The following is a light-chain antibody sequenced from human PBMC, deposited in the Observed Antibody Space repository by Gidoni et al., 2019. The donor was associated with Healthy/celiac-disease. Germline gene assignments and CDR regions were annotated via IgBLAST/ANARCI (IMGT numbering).Light chain of an antibody. CDR1: SGHSSYA. Sequence: HLVLTQSPSASASLGASVKLTCTLSSGHSSYAIAWPQQQPEKGPRYLMKLNSDGSHSKGDGIPDRFSGSSSGAERYLTISSLQSEDEADYYCQTWGTGIWVFGGGTKLTVL. J-gene: IGLJ3*02. CDR3: QTWGTGIWV. V-gene: IGLV4-69*01. CDR2: LNSDGSH.